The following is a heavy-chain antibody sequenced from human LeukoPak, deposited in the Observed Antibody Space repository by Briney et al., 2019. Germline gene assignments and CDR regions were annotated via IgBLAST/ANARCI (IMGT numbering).Heavy chain of an antibody. CDR2: IWNDGSNK. V-gene: IGHV3-33*01. CDR3: ARASGPFDY. J-gene: IGHJ4*02. CDR1: GFTFRNYG. Sequence: PGGSLRLSCAASGFTFRNYGMHWVRQAPGKGLEWVAVIWNDGSNKYYADSVKGRFTISRDNSKNTLYLQMNSLRAEDTAVYSCARASGPFDYWGQGTLVTVSS. D-gene: IGHD3-10*01.